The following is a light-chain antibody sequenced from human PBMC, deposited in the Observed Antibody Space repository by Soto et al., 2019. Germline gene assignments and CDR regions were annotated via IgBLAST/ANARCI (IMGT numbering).Light chain of an antibody. J-gene: IGKJ3*01. Sequence: EIMLTQSPATLSVSPGESATLSCRAGQSVRRDLAWYQQKSGQAPRLLFYDSSTRATGTPARFRGSGSETEFTLTISSLQSEDLAVYYCQQYNNWRISFGPGTKVDLE. CDR2: DSS. CDR1: QSVRRD. V-gene: IGKV3-15*01. CDR3: QQYNNWRIS.